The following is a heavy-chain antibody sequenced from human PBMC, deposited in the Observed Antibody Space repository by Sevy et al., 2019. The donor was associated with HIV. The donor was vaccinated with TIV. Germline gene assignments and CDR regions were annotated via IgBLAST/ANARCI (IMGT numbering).Heavy chain of an antibody. CDR3: ARALGNWGGL. CDR1: EFTFSTYW. Sequence: GESLKISCTSPEFTFSTYWMHWVRQVPGKGLVWVSHINTDGSVTHYADSVKGRFTIYRDNVKSTVYLQMNSLRVEDTAVYYCARALGNWGGLWGRGTLVTVSS. J-gene: IGHJ4*02. V-gene: IGHV3-74*01. CDR2: INTDGSVT. D-gene: IGHD7-27*01.